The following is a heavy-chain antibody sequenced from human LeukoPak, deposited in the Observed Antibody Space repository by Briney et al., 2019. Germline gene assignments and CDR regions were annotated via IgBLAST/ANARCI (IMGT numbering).Heavy chain of an antibody. CDR1: GYTFTDCY. J-gene: IGHJ3*02. CDR3: ARDRGWDAFDI. CDR2: IDPNSGDT. Sequence: ASVKVSCKASGYTFTDCYIHWVRQAPGQGLEWMGRIDPNSGDTNYAQKFQGRATMTRDTSITTAYMDLSRLTSDDAAVYYCARDRGWDAFDIWGQGTMVTVSS. V-gene: IGHV1-2*06. D-gene: IGHD6-19*01.